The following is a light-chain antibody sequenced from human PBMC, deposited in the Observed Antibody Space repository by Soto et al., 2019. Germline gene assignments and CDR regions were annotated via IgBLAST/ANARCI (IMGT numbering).Light chain of an antibody. CDR2: GNS. Sequence: QSVLTQPPSVSGAPGQRVTISCTESSSNIGAGYDVHWYQQLPGTAPKLLIYGNSNRPSGVPDRFSGSKSGTSASLAITGLQVEDEADYYCQSYDSSLSGWVFSGGTKLTVL. CDR1: SSNIGAGYD. CDR3: QSYDSSLSGWV. J-gene: IGLJ3*02. V-gene: IGLV1-40*01.